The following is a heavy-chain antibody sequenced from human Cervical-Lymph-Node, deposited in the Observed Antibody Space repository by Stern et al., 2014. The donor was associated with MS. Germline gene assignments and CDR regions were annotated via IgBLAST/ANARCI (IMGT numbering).Heavy chain of an antibody. D-gene: IGHD3-10*01. CDR1: GGTFSSYA. V-gene: IGHV1-69*01. CDR3: ASSVGELTPEAV. Sequence: VQLVESGAEVKKPGSSVRVSCKASGGTFSSYAISWVRQAPGQGLEWMGGIIPMFGTANYAQKFQGRVTITADDSTTTAYMEVSSLRSEDTAVYYCASSVGELTPEAVWGQGTTVTV. CDR2: IIPMFGTA. J-gene: IGHJ6*02.